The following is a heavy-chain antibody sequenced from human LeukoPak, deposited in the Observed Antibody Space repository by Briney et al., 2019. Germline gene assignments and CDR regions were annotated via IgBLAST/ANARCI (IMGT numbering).Heavy chain of an antibody. Sequence: GRSLRLSCAASGFTFDDYAMHWVRQAPGKGLEWVSGISWNSGSIGYADSVKGRFTISRDNSKNTLYLQMNSLRAEDTAVYYCVGVRFLEWLGDAFDIWGQGTMVTVSS. CDR1: GFTFDDYA. V-gene: IGHV3-9*01. CDR3: VGVRFLEWLGDAFDI. CDR2: ISWNSGSI. J-gene: IGHJ3*02. D-gene: IGHD3-3*01.